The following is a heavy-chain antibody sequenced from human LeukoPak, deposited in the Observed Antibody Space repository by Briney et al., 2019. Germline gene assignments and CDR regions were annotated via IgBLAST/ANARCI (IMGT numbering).Heavy chain of an antibody. J-gene: IGHJ4*02. Sequence: SETLSLTCAVSIYSISISSGFYWDWIRQPPGKGLEWIWTISHIGTTYYTPSLKSRVTISVATSENQFSLRLRSVTAADTAMYYCARRKGGSDYIEFWGQGTLVTVSS. CDR1: IYSISISSGFY. CDR3: ARRKGGSDYIEF. CDR2: ISHIGTT. V-gene: IGHV4-38-2*01. D-gene: IGHD6-19*01.